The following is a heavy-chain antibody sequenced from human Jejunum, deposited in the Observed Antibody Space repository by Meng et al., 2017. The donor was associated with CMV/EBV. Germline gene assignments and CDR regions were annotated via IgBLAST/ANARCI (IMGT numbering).Heavy chain of an antibody. V-gene: IGHV4-4*07. CDR3: ARENSGYDY. CDR1: GGSISTYY. J-gene: IGHJ4*02. CDR2: IYTSGST. Sequence: RESGTGRDNLSATLALTCTVSGGSISTYYWAGTRQPAGKGLEWTGRIYTSGSTHYNPSLKSRVTMSVDTSKNQFSLKLSSVTAADTAVYYCARENSGYDYWGQGTLVTVSS. D-gene: IGHD5-12*01.